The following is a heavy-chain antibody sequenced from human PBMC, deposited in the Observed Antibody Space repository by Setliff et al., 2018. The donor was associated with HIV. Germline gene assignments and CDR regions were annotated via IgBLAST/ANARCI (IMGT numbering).Heavy chain of an antibody. J-gene: IGHJ4*02. CDR3: VEATPLGN. CDR1: GFIFNAYA. Sequence: LRLSCAASGFIFNAYAMHWVRQSPGKGLEWVAVIWFDGSDKYYADSVKGRFTISRDNSRNTLYLQMNSLRAEDTAVYYCVEATPLGNWGQGTLVTVSS. V-gene: IGHV3-33*01. CDR2: IWFDGSDK.